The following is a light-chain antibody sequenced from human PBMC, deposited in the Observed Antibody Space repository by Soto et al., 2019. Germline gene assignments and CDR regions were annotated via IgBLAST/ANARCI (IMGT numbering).Light chain of an antibody. CDR3: QQYNSSL. V-gene: IGKV1-5*01. Sequence: DIQMTQSPSTLSASVGDRVSITCRAGQSISSWLAWYQQKPGKAPKLLIYDASSLQNGVPSRFRGAESGTEFTLTISSLQPDDFAVYYCQQYNSSLFGQGTKVDIK. CDR2: DAS. J-gene: IGKJ1*01. CDR1: QSISSW.